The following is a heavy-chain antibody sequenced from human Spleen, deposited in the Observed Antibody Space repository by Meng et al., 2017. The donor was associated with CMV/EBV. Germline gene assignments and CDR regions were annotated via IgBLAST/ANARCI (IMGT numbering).Heavy chain of an antibody. CDR1: GYTFCSCL. CDR3: ARSLTDFDY. D-gene: IGHD4/OR15-4a*01. CDR2: INPHSGDT. V-gene: IGHV1-2*06. Sequence: VSCKASGYTFCSCLLYWVRKAPGQGLEWVGQINPHSGDTDYAHKFKGRVTMTRDTSISTAYMELFRLRSGDTAVYYCARSLTDFDYWGQGTLVTVSS. J-gene: IGHJ4*02.